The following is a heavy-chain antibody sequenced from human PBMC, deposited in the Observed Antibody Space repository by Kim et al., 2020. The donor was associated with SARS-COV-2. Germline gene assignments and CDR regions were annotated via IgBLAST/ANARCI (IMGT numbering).Heavy chain of an antibody. CDR1: GFTFSSYS. CDR2: ISSSSSYI. J-gene: IGHJ4*02. D-gene: IGHD3-3*01. V-gene: IGHV3-21*01. Sequence: GGSLRLSCAASGFTFSSYSMNWVRQAPGKGLEWVSSISSSSSYIYYADSVKGRFTISRDNAKNSLYLQMNSLRAEDTAVYYCARVRTIFGVVIPNPGDYWGQGTLVTVSS. CDR3: ARVRTIFGVVIPNPGDY.